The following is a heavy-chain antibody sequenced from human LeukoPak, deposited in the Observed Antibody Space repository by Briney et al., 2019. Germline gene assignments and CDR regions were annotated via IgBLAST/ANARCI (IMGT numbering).Heavy chain of an antibody. CDR1: GFTFDDYA. CDR2: ISWNSGSI. V-gene: IGHV3-9*01. CDR3: SNGIYSSSY. J-gene: IGHJ4*02. Sequence: GGSLRLSCAASGFTFDDYAMHWVRQAPGKGLEWVSGISWNSGSIGYADSVKGRFTISRDNAKNSLYLQMNSLRAEDTALYYCSNGIYSSSYWGQGTLVTVSS. D-gene: IGHD6-6*01.